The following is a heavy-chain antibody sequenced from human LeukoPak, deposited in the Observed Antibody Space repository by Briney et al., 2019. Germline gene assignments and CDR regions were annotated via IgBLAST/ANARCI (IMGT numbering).Heavy chain of an antibody. D-gene: IGHD3-3*01. V-gene: IGHV4-4*07. CDR3: ARESLRFLESDV. CDR1: GGSISSYY. Sequence: PSETLSLTCTVSGGSISSYYWSWLRQPAGKGLEWIGRIYTSGSTNYNPSLKSRVTMSVDTSKNQFSLKLSPVTAADTAVYYCARESLRFLESDVWGKGTTVTVSS. J-gene: IGHJ6*04. CDR2: IYTSGST.